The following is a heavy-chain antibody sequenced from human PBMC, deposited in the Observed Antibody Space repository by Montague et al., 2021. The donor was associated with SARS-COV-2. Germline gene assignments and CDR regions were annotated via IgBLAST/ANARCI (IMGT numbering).Heavy chain of an antibody. D-gene: IGHD3-9*01. V-gene: IGHV4-59*13. Sequence: SETLSLTCTASGGSIDNYFWSWIRQPPGKGLEWIGYIYNSGSTNYNPSLKSRVTMSGDTSNNQFSLMLGSVTAAGTAMYYCALSLRYFDWADAFDVWGQGTMVIASS. CDR1: GGSIDNYF. CDR3: ALSLRYFDWADAFDV. J-gene: IGHJ3*01. CDR2: IYNSGST.